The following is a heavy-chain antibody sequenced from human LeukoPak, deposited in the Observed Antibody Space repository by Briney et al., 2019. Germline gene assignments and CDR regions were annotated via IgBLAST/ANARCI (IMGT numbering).Heavy chain of an antibody. CDR2: IYSGGST. D-gene: IGHD2-2*01. Sequence: PGGSLRLSCAASGFTVSSNYMSWVRQAPGKGLEWVSVIYSGGSTYYADSVKGRFTISRDNSKNTLYLQMNSLRAEDTAVYYCVRDPGPFCDSTSCYVEYWGQGTLVTVSS. J-gene: IGHJ4*02. CDR3: VRDPGPFCDSTSCYVEY. V-gene: IGHV3-53*01. CDR1: GFTVSSNY.